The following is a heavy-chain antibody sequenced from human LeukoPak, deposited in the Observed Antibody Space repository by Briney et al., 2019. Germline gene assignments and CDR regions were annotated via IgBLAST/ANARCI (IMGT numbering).Heavy chain of an antibody. CDR2: IYYSGST. CDR3: ARDTSFTTGIDY. D-gene: IGHD4-17*01. Sequence: SETLSLTCTVSGGSLSSSSYYWGWIRQPPGKGLEWIGSIYYSGSTYYNPSLKSRVTISVDTSKNQFSVKLSSVTAADTAVYYCARDTSFTTGIDYWGQGTLVTVSS. J-gene: IGHJ4*02. V-gene: IGHV4-39*07. CDR1: GGSLSSSSYY.